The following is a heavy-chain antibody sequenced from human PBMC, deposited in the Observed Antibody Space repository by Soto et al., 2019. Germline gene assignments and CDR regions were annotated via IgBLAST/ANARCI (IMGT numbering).Heavy chain of an antibody. CDR2: IIPFFGTT. Sequence: QVQLVQSGAEVKKPGSSVKVSCKASGGTFSSYAISWVRQAPGQGLEWMGGIIPFFGTTNYAQKFQDRVTITAEESTSTAYMELTSLRSEDTAVYYCARHHSITWYCPFDYWGQGTLVTVSS. V-gene: IGHV1-69*01. CDR1: GGTFSSYA. CDR3: ARHHSITWYCPFDY. D-gene: IGHD6-13*01. J-gene: IGHJ4*02.